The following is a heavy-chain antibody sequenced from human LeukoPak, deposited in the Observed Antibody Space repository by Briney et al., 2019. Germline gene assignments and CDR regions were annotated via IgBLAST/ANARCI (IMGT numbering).Heavy chain of an antibody. Sequence: SETLSLTCAVSGYSISSGYYWGWIRQPPGKGLEWIGSIYHSGSTYYNPSLKSRVTISVDTSKNQFSLKLSPVTAADTAVYYCARGSIAAAYPYYFDYWGQGTLVTVSS. V-gene: IGHV4-38-2*01. CDR2: IYHSGST. CDR3: ARGSIAAAYPYYFDY. CDR1: GYSISSGYY. J-gene: IGHJ4*02. D-gene: IGHD6-13*01.